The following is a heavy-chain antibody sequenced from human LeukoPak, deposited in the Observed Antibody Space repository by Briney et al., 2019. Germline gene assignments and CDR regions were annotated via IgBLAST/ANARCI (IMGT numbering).Heavy chain of an antibody. J-gene: IGHJ4*02. Sequence: GGSLRLSCAVSGFGVSDNSMTWARQAPGRGLEWVSILYSAGATYYTDSVRGRFSISRDSSKNAVFLQMNSLRAEDTAVYYCASGAQWVPKFYSDPSHNWGQGTLVTVSS. V-gene: IGHV3-53*01. CDR2: LYSAGAT. D-gene: IGHD2-15*01. CDR1: GFGVSDNS. CDR3: ASGAQWVPKFYSDPSHN.